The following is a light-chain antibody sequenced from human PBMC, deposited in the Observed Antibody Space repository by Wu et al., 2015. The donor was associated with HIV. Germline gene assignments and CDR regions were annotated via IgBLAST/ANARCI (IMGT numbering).Light chain of an antibody. CDR2: DAS. V-gene: IGKV3-11*01. CDR1: QSVSGT. CDR3: QHRSNWPT. Sequence: EIVLTQSPATLSFSPGERATLSCRASQSVSGTLAWYQQKPGQAPRLLIYDASKRATGIPDRFSGGGSVTDFTLTISSLEPEDFAVYYCQHRSNWPTFGQGTKVEVQ. J-gene: IGKJ1*01.